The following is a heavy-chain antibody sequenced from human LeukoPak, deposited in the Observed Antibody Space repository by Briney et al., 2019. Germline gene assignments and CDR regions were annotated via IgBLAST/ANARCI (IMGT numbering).Heavy chain of an antibody. CDR2: IYYSGST. D-gene: IGHD3-22*01. V-gene: IGHV4-39*07. Sequence: PSETLSLACTVSGGSISSSSYYWGWIRQPPGKGLEWIGSIYYSGSTYYNPSLKSRVTISVDTSKNQFSLKLSSVTAADTAVYYCARYSDSSGYYGPDWFDPWGQGTLVTVSS. J-gene: IGHJ5*02. CDR1: GGSISSSSYY. CDR3: ARYSDSSGYYGPDWFDP.